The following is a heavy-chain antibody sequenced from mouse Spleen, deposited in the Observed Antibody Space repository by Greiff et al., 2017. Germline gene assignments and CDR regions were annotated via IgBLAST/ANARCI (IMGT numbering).Heavy chain of an antibody. J-gene: IGHJ3*01. V-gene: IGHV1-82*01. CDR3: ARGNWFAY. CDR1: GYAFSSSW. CDR2: IYPGDGDT. Sequence: QVQLKQSGPELVKPGASVKISCKASGYAFSSSWMNWVKQRPGKGLEWIGRIYPGDGDTNYNEKFKSKATLTVDTSSSTAYMQLSSLTSEDSAVYYCARGNWFAYWGQGTLVTVSA.